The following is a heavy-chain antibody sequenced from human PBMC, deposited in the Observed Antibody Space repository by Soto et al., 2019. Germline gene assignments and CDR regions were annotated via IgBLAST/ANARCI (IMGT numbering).Heavy chain of an antibody. V-gene: IGHV1-18*01. CDR1: GYTFSSYG. D-gene: IGHD1-26*01. Sequence: QVQLVQSGAEVKKPGASVKVSCKASGYTFSSYGISWVRQAPGQGLEWMGWISAYNGNTNYAQKLQGRVTMTTDTSTSTDSLALRSLRSDDTAVYYCARTLPPIDYWGQGTLVTVSS. CDR2: ISAYNGNT. CDR3: ARTLPPIDY. J-gene: IGHJ4*02.